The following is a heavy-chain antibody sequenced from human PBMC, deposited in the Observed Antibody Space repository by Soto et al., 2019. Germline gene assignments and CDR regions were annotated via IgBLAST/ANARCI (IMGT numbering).Heavy chain of an antibody. Sequence: EVQLVESGGGLVQPGGSLRLSCEASGFTFRNYDMHWVRQGTGKGLEWVSGISAAGDPDYADSVEGRFTISMENAQNSFFLQMSSLRVGYTAVYYCARTDRDFYGLDVWGQGTTVIVSS. V-gene: IGHV3-13*05. J-gene: IGHJ6*02. CDR3: ARTDRDFYGLDV. CDR2: ISAAGDP. CDR1: GFTFRNYD.